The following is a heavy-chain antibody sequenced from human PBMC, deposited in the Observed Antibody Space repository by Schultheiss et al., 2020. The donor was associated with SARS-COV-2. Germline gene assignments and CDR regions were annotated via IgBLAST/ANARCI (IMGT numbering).Heavy chain of an antibody. D-gene: IGHD3-10*01. CDR1: GFTFSSYA. J-gene: IGHJ4*02. V-gene: IGHV3-23*01. CDR3: AKDLRITMVRGVITNFDY. Sequence: GGSLRLSCAASGFTFSSYAMSWVRQAPGKGLEWVSAISGSGGSTYYADSVKGRFTISRDNSKNTLYLQMNSLRAEDTAVYYCAKDLRITMVRGVITNFDYWGQGTLVTVSS. CDR2: ISGSGGST.